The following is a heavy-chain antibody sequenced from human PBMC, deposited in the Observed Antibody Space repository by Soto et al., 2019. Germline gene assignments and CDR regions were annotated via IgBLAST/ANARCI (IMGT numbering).Heavy chain of an antibody. V-gene: IGHV4-59*08. CDR1: GGSISSYY. Sequence: QVQLQESGPGLVKPSETLSLSCTVSGGSISSYYWSWIRQPPGKGLEWIGYIYYSGSTNYNPSLKSRITISGDTSKYQFARKLSSVTAADTAVYYCARLWGWSGDYWGQGTLVTVSS. J-gene: IGHJ4*02. CDR3: ARLWGWSGDY. CDR2: IYYSGST. D-gene: IGHD3-16*01.